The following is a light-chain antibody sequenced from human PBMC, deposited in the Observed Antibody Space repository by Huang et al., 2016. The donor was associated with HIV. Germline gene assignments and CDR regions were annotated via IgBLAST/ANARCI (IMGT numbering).Light chain of an antibody. J-gene: IGKJ4*01. CDR2: GAS. CDR3: QQYGSSPLT. Sequence: EIVLTQSPGTLSLSPGERATLSCRASQSVRSSSLAWYQQNPGQSPRLLIFGASNRATAIPDRFSGSGSATDFTLTISRLEPEDFAVYYCQQYGSSPLTCGGGTKVEIK. CDR1: QSVRSSS. V-gene: IGKV3-20*01.